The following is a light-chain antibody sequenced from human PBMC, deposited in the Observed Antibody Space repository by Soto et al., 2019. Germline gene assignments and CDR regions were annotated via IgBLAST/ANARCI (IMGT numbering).Light chain of an antibody. Sequence: EIVLTQSPATLSLSPGERATLSCRASHSVSRYLAWYHQKPGQQPRLLMYDASNRAAAIPARFRGSGSGRDFSLTIISLEAEDFAVFYCQQRSNWPLTFGGGTKVEIK. CDR3: QQRSNWPLT. CDR2: DAS. J-gene: IGKJ4*01. CDR1: HSVSRY. V-gene: IGKV3-11*02.